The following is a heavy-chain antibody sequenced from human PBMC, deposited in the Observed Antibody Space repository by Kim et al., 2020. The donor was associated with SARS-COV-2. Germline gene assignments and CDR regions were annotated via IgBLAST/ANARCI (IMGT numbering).Heavy chain of an antibody. D-gene: IGHD3-22*01. Sequence: GGSLRLSCAASGFTFSAYAMSWVRQAPGKGLEWVSGISGSDGSIYYADSVKGRFIISRDNSKNTLHLQMNSLRAEDTAVYYCAKHFGSSGSEFQHWGQGT. V-gene: IGHV3-23*01. CDR2: ISGSDGSI. J-gene: IGHJ1*01. CDR3: AKHFGSSGSEFQH. CDR1: GFTFSAYA.